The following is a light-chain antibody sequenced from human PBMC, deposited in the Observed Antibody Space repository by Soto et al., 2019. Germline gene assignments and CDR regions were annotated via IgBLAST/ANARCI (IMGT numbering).Light chain of an antibody. V-gene: IGLV2-14*01. Sequence: QSALTQPASVSGSPGQSITISCTGPSSDVGGYNYVSWYQQHPGKAPKLMIYDVSNRPSGVSNRFSGSKSGNTASLTISGLQAEDEADYYCSSYTSSSLYVFGTGTKITVL. CDR3: SSYTSSSLYV. J-gene: IGLJ1*01. CDR1: SSDVGGYNY. CDR2: DVS.